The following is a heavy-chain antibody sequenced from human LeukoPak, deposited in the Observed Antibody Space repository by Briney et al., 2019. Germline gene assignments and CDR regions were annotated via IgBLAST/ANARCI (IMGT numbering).Heavy chain of an antibody. CDR1: GYTFTGYY. J-gene: IGHJ4*02. V-gene: IGHV1-2*02. D-gene: IGHD2-21*01. CDR2: INPNSGGT. CDR3: ARGRSDGYFDH. Sequence: GASVKVSCKASGYTFTGYYIHWVRQAPGQGLEWMGWINPNSGGTNYAQKFQGRVTMTRDTSISTAYMEMSRLRSDDTAVHYCARGRSDGYFDHWGQGTLVTVSS.